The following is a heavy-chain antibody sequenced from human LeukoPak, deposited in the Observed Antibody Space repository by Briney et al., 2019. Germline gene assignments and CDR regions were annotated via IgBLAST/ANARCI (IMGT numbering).Heavy chain of an antibody. J-gene: IGHJ4*02. CDR2: ISSGSSTI. CDR3: ARDYYDSSGYYYIDY. CDR1: GFTFSSYS. V-gene: IGHV3-48*02. D-gene: IGHD3-22*01. Sequence: GGSLRLSCAASGFTFSSYSMSWVRQAPGKGLEWVSYISSGSSTIYYADSVKGRFTISRDNAKNSLYLQMNSLRDEDTAVYYCARDYYDSSGYYYIDYWGQGTLVTVSS.